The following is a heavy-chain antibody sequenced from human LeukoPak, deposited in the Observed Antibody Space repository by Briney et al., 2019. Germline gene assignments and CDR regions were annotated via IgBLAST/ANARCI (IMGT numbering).Heavy chain of an antibody. Sequence: AGGSLRLSCAASGFTFSSYSMNWVRQAPGKGLEWVSSISSSSSYIYYADSVKGRFTISRDNAKNSLYLQMNSLRAEDTAVYYCAREALVGATYYFDYWGQGTLVTVSS. CDR1: GFTFSSYS. D-gene: IGHD1-26*01. V-gene: IGHV3-21*01. CDR3: AREALVGATYYFDY. CDR2: ISSSSSYI. J-gene: IGHJ4*02.